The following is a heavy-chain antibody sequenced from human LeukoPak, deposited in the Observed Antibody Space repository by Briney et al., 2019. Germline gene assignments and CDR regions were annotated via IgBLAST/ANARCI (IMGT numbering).Heavy chain of an antibody. J-gene: IGHJ4*02. V-gene: IGHV4-59*01. CDR3: ARGYYDILTGYFDY. D-gene: IGHD3-9*01. CDR2: IYYSGST. CDR1: GGSISSYY. Sequence: SETLSLTCTVSGGSISSYYWSWIRQPPGKGLEWIGYIYYSGSTNYNPSLKSRVTISVDTSKNQFSLKLSFVTAADTAVYYCARGYYDILTGYFDYWGQGTLVTVSS.